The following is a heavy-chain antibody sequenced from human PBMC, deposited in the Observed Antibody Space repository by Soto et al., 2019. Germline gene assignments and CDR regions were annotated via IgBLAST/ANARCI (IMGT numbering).Heavy chain of an antibody. CDR2: ISYDGSNK. CDR1: GFTFSSYG. J-gene: IGHJ6*02. D-gene: IGHD4-17*01. Sequence: GGSLRLSCAASGFTFSSYGMHWVRQAPGKGLEWVAVISYDGSNKYYADSVKGRFTISRDNSKNTLYLQMNSLRAEDTAVYYCAKNYGDPQSYYYYGMDVWGQGTTVTVSS. CDR3: AKNYGDPQSYYYYGMDV. V-gene: IGHV3-30*18.